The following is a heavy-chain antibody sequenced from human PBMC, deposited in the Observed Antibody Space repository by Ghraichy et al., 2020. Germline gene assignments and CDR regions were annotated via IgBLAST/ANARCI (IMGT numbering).Heavy chain of an antibody. J-gene: IGHJ4*02. V-gene: IGHV4-59*01. D-gene: IGHD1-26*01. CDR1: GGSISNDC. Sequence: SETLSLTCTVSGGSISNDCWNWIRQPPGKGLEWIGYIYRGGSTKYNPSLKSRVTISLDTSKKQLSLRLRSVIAADTAMYFCARGNYSNIDLGAAGFDYWGQGTLVSVSS. CDR3: ARGNYSNIDLGAAGFDY. CDR2: IYRGGST.